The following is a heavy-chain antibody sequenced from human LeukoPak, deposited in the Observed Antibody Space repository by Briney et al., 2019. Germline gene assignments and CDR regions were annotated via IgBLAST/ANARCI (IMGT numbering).Heavy chain of an antibody. CDR2: INPNSGGT. D-gene: IGHD2-2*01. CDR3: ARRCSSTSCLSLGAFDI. Sequence: ASVKVSCKASGYTFTGYYMHWVRQAPGQGLEWMGWINPNSGGTNYAQKFRGRVTMTRDTSISTAYMELSRLRSDDTAVYYCARRCSSTSCLSLGAFDIWGQGTMVTVSS. J-gene: IGHJ3*02. V-gene: IGHV1-2*02. CDR1: GYTFTGYY.